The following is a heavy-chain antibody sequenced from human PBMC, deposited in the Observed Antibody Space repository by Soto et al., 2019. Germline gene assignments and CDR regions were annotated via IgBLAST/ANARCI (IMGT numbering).Heavy chain of an antibody. Sequence: PGGSLILSCAASGFTFSSYEMNWVRQAPGKGLEWVANIKQDGSEKYYVDSVKGRFAISRDNAKDSLFLQMNNLRAEDTAVYYCVRDWSTFWGMDVWGQGTTVTVSS. V-gene: IGHV3-7*01. CDR1: GFTFSSYE. CDR2: IKQDGSEK. J-gene: IGHJ6*02. CDR3: VRDWSTFWGMDV.